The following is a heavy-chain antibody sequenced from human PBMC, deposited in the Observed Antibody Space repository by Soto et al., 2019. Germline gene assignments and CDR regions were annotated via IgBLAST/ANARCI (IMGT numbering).Heavy chain of an antibody. CDR3: ATSLWFGTQPEI. V-gene: IGHV4-34*01. D-gene: IGHD3-10*01. Sequence: QVQLQQWGAGLLKPSETLSLTCAVYGGSFSNNYWTWFRQPPGKGLEWIGEISPSGTTKYIPSLKSRGTISVDTSRKQFFLKVTPVSAADTAVYYCATSLWFGTQPEIWGPGTLVTVSS. CDR1: GGSFSNNY. CDR2: ISPSGTT. J-gene: IGHJ4*02.